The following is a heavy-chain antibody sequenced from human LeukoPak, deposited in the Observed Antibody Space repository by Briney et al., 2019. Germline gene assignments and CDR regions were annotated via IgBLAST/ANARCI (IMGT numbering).Heavy chain of an antibody. Sequence: GASVKVSCKASGNTFSGYYTHWVRQAPGQGLEWMGWINPNSGGTNYAQKFQGRVTMTRDTSISTAYMELSGLRSDDTAVYYCARVFSRTGTTAFDYWGQGTLVTVSS. D-gene: IGHD1-1*01. CDR2: INPNSGGT. CDR3: ARVFSRTGTTAFDY. CDR1: GNTFSGYY. V-gene: IGHV1-2*02. J-gene: IGHJ4*02.